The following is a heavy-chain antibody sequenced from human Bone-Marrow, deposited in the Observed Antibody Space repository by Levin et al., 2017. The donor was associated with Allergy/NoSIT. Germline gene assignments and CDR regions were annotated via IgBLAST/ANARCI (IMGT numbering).Heavy chain of an antibody. J-gene: IGHJ5*02. Sequence: PSETLSLTCTVSGGSISTYYWSWIRQPPGKGLEWIGYIYYSGSTDYNPSLKSRVTMSVDTSKNQFSLKLSSVTAADTAVYYCAREKAPYSSSRRSWFDPWGQGTLVTVSS. V-gene: IGHV4-59*01. CDR2: IYYSGST. CDR1: GGSISTYY. CDR3: AREKAPYSSSRRSWFDP. D-gene: IGHD6-19*01.